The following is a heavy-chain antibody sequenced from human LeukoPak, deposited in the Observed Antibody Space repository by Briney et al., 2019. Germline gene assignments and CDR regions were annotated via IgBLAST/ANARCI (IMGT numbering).Heavy chain of an antibody. V-gene: IGHV4-61*02. D-gene: IGHD4-17*01. CDR3: AREREGPYGYLDY. Sequence: SETLSLTCTVSGGSISSAAYYWSWIRQPAGKGLEWIGRIYTSGSIDYNPSLKRRLTISVDTSNNQFSLTLSSVTAADTAVYYCAREREGPYGYLDYWGQGTLVTVSS. CDR1: GGSISSAAYY. J-gene: IGHJ4*02. CDR2: IYTSGSI.